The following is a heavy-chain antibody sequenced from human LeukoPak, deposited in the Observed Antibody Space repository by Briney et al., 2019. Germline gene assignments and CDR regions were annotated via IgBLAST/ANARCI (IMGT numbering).Heavy chain of an antibody. CDR1: GFTFGDYA. Sequence: GGSLRLSCTASGFTFGDYAMSWVRQAPGKGVEWVGFIRSKAYGGTTEYAASVKGRFTISRDDSKSIAYLQMNSLKTEDTAVYYCTRDRTFRDTAMVNNYYYYYMDVWGKGTTVTVSS. V-gene: IGHV3-49*04. J-gene: IGHJ6*03. D-gene: IGHD5-18*01. CDR3: TRDRTFRDTAMVNNYYYYYMDV. CDR2: IRSKAYGGTT.